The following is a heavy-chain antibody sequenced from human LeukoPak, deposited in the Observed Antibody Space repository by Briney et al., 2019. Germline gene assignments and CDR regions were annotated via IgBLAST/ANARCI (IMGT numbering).Heavy chain of an antibody. V-gene: IGHV4-39*07. Sequence: SETLSLTCTVSGGSIRSTSYYWGWIRQPPGKGLEWIGSIYYSGSTYYNPSLKSRVTISVDTSRNQFSLTLSSVTAADTAIYYCARYHSGYDDYWGQGTLVTVSS. CDR1: GGSIRSTSYY. D-gene: IGHD5-12*01. J-gene: IGHJ4*02. CDR3: ARYHSGYDDY. CDR2: IYYSGST.